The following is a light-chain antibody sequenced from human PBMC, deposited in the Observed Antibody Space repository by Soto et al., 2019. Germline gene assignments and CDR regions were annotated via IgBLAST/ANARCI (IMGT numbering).Light chain of an antibody. CDR1: QSVSTNY. V-gene: IGKV3-20*01. CDR2: GAS. CDR3: QHYGDSRT. Sequence: EIVLTQSPCTLSLSPGESATLSCRASQSVSTNYLAWYQQKPGQAPRLLIYGASGRATGIPDRFGGSGSGTDFTLTISRLEPEDFAVYYCQHYGDSRTFGQGTKVDIK. J-gene: IGKJ1*01.